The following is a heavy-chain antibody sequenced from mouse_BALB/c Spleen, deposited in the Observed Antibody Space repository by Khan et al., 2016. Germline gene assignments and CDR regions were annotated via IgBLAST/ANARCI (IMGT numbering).Heavy chain of an antibody. CDR1: GYTFSSYW. J-gene: IGHJ2*01. Sequence: QVQLKQSGAELMKPGASVKISCKATGYTFSSYWIEWVKQRPGHGLEWIGEILPGSGSTNYHEKFRGKATFTADTSSNTAYMQLSSLTSEDSAVHYCARTVRRGYLDYWGQGTTLTVSS. CDR3: ARTVRRGYLDY. D-gene: IGHD2-14*01. V-gene: IGHV1-9*01. CDR2: ILPGSGST.